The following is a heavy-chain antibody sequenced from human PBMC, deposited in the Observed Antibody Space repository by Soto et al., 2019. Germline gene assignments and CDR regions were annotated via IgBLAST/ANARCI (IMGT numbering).Heavy chain of an antibody. D-gene: IGHD3-22*01. CDR1: EFTFSLYV. V-gene: IGHV3-23*03. Sequence: GGSLRLSCVGSEFTFSLYVIGWVRQAPGKGPEWVSLIYSGGNTLYADSVRGRFTISRDGSKNTLYLQMNSLRAEDTATYYCAKDAPGSGWPSDYWGQGTRVTVSS. CDR3: AKDAPGSGWPSDY. J-gene: IGHJ4*02. CDR2: IYSGGNT.